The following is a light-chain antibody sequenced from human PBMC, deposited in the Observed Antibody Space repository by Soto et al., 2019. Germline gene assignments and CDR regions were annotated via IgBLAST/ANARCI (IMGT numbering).Light chain of an antibody. J-gene: IGKJ2*02. CDR1: QSLLYSNGYTY. V-gene: IGKV2-28*01. CDR3: MQALQTPRT. CDR2: LTF. Sequence: DIVMTQSPLSLPVTPGEPASISCRSSQSLLYSNGYTYLDGYLQKPGQSPQLLIYLTFNRSSGVPDRFSGIGSGTDFTLKISRVEAEDVGVYYCMQALQTPRTFGQGTKLEIK.